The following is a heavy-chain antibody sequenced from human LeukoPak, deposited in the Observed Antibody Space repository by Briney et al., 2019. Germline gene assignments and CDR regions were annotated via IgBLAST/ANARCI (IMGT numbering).Heavy chain of an antibody. CDR2: INHSGST. CDR1: GGSFSGYY. J-gene: IGHJ3*02. D-gene: IGHD2-21*02. Sequence: PSETLSLTCAVYGGSFSGYYWSWIRQPPGEGLEWIGEINHSGSTNYNPSLKSRVTISVDTSKNQFSLKLSSVTAADTAVYYCARGLYCGGDCYRTAFDIWGQGTMVTVSS. CDR3: ARGLYCGGDCYRTAFDI. V-gene: IGHV4-34*01.